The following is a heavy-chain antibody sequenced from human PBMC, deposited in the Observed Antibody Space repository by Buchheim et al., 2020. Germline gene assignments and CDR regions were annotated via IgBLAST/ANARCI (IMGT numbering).Heavy chain of an antibody. J-gene: IGHJ5*02. CDR1: GGSISSGGYY. V-gene: IGHV4-31*03. CDR3: ARVGTSCYGSSPWEGGIWFDP. CDR2: IYYSGST. Sequence: QVQLQESGPGLVKPSQTLSLTCTVSGGSISSGGYYWSWIRQHPGKGLEWIGYIYYSGSTYYTPSLKSRVTISVDTSKNQFSLKLSSVTAADTAVYYCARVGTSCYGSSPWEGGIWFDPGGQGTL. D-gene: IGHD2-2*01.